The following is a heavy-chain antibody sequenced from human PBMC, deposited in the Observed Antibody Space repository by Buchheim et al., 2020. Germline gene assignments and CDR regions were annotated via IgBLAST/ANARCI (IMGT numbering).Heavy chain of an antibody. CDR2: IYYSGST. D-gene: IGHD2-2*01. V-gene: IGHV4-31*03. CDR3: ARAGYCSSTSCHPYYYYGMDV. CDR1: GGSISSGGYY. Sequence: QVQLQESGPGLVKPSQTLSLTCTVSGGSISSGGYYWSWIRQHPGKGLEWIGYIYYSGSTYYNPSLKSRVTISVDTSTNQFSLKLSSVTAADTAVYYCARAGYCSSTSCHPYYYYGMDVWGQGTT. J-gene: IGHJ6*02.